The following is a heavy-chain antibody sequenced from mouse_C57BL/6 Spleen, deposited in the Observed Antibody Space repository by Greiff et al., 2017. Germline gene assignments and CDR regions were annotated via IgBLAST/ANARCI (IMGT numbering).Heavy chain of an antibody. CDR1: GFTFSDYG. CDR3: GRYYSNLYFDV. CDR2: ISSGSSTI. D-gene: IGHD2-5*01. Sequence: DVLLVESGRGLVKPGGSLKLSCAASGFTFSDYGMHWVRQAPGKGLEWVAYISSGSSTIYYADTVKGRFTISRDNAKNTLFLQMTSLRSEDTAMYYGGRYYSNLYFDVWGTGTTVTVSS. V-gene: IGHV5-17*01. J-gene: IGHJ1*03.